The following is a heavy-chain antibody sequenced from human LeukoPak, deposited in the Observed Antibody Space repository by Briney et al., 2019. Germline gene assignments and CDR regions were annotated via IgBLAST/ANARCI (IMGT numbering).Heavy chain of an antibody. J-gene: IGHJ6*02. CDR3: ARGGVTIFGVAAGYYGMDV. CDR1: GFTFSSYG. D-gene: IGHD3-3*01. CDR2: IWYDGSNK. Sequence: SGGSLRLSCAASGFTFSSYGMHWDRQAPGKGLEWVAVIWYDGSNKYYADSVKGRFTISRDNSKNTLYLQMNSLRAEDTVVYYCARGGVTIFGVAAGYYGMDVWGQGTTVTVSS. V-gene: IGHV3-33*01.